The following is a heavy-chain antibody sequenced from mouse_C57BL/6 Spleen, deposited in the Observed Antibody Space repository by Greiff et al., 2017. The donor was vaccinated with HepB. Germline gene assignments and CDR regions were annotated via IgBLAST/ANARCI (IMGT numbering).Heavy chain of an antibody. CDR2: INPYNGGT. CDR1: GYTFTDYY. D-gene: IGHD1-1*01. CDR3: ARTLITTVKGYYYAMDY. J-gene: IGHJ4*01. Sequence: VQLKQSGPVLVKPGASVKMSCKASGYTFTDYYMNWVKQSHGKSLEWIGVINPYNGGTSYNQKFKGKATLTVDKSSSTAYMELNSLTSEDSAVYYCARTLITTVKGYYYAMDYWGQGTSVTVSS. V-gene: IGHV1-19*01.